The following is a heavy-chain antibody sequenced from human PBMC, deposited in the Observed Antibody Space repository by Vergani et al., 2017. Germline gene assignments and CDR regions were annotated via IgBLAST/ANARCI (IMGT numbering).Heavy chain of an antibody. CDR2: VYYTGST. CDR1: GTAIKDFY. Sequence: QVQLQESGPGLVKPSETLSLTCTVSGTAIKDFYWSWFRQPPGKGLEWIGYVYYTGSTTYNPSLKSRVTISVDTSNNQFCLRMTSLTAADTAIYYCARDRDLYCRSTTSCHNWFDPWGQGSLVTVSS. D-gene: IGHD2/OR15-2a*01. V-gene: IGHV4-59*01. CDR3: ARDRDLYCRSTTSCHNWFDP. J-gene: IGHJ5*02.